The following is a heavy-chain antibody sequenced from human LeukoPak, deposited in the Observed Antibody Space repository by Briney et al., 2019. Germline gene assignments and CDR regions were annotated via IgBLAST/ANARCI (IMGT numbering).Heavy chain of an antibody. J-gene: IGHJ4*02. V-gene: IGHV1-18*01. CDR2: ISAYNGNT. CDR3: ATSLYSYTPRFDY. D-gene: IGHD2-2*02. CDR1: GYTFTSYG. Sequence: ASVKVSCKASGYTFTSYGISWVRQAPGQGLEWMGWISAYNGNTNYAQKLQGRVTMTTDTSTSTAYMELSSLRSEDTAVYYCATSLYSYTPRFDYWGQGTLVTVSS.